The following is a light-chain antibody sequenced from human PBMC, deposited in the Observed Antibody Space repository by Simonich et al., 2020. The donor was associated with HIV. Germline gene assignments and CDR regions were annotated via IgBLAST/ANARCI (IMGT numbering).Light chain of an antibody. CDR2: DIS. CDR3: SSYTSSTTYVL. CDR1: SSDVGVYNY. Sequence: QSALPQPASVSGSPGQSITISCTGTSSDVGVYNYVSWYQQHPGKAPKLMIYDISKRPSGVSNRFSGSKSGNTASLTISGLQAEDEADYYCSSYTSSTTYVLFGGGTKLTVL. V-gene: IGLV2-14*01. J-gene: IGLJ2*01.